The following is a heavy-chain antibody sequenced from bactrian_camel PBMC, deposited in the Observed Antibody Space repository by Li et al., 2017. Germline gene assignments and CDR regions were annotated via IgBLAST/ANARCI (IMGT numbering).Heavy chain of an antibody. V-gene: IGHV3S53*01. CDR2: IARDGWT. Sequence: HVQLVESGGGSVQAGGFLRLSCTASGDTISRTYISWFRQGLTAERVGVAIIARDGWTLYADSVKGRFTISRDNAQNIVYLQMNSVLPEDTGMYYCAAGPPDSNLRPTLSRSYVVYWGQGTQVTVS. CDR3: AAGPPDSNLRPTLSRSYVVY. D-gene: IGHD6*01. J-gene: IGHJ4*01. CDR1: GDTISRTY.